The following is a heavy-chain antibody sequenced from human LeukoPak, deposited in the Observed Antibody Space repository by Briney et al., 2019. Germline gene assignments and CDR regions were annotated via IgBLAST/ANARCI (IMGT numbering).Heavy chain of an antibody. V-gene: IGHV1-2*02. CDR2: INPNSGGT. D-gene: IGHD6-6*01. CDR3: ARLSWAHIAAQPSDY. Sequence: ASVKVSCKASGYTFTGYYMHWVRQAPGQGLEWMGWINPNSGGTNYAQKFQGRVTMTRDTSISTAYLQWSSLKASDTAMYYCARLSWAHIAAQPSDYWGQGTLVTVSS. J-gene: IGHJ4*02. CDR1: GYTFTGYY.